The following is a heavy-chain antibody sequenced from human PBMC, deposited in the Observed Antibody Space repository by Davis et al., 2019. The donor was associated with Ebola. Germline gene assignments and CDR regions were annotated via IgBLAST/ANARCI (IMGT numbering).Heavy chain of an antibody. J-gene: IGHJ4*02. Sequence: SGPTLVKPTPTLTLTCTFSGFSFTSSAVRMSWIRQPPGRALEWLARIDWDDDKYYSTSLKTRLTISKDTSKNQVVLTMTNVDPVDTGTYYCARTYYGSIVSPPDWGQGTLVTVSS. V-gene: IGHV2-70*04. D-gene: IGHD3-10*01. CDR3: ARTYYGSIVSPPD. CDR1: GFSFTSSAVR. CDR2: IDWDDDK.